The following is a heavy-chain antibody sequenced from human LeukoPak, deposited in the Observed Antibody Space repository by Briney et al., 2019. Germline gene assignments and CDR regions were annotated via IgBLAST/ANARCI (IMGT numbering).Heavy chain of an antibody. Sequence: LGESLKISCKDSGYSFTSYWIGWVRQMPGKGLEWMGIIYPGDSDTRYSPSFQGQVTISADKSISTAYLQWSSLKASDTAMYYCARRAPQYDYGDYGFDYWGQGTLVTVSS. CDR2: IYPGDSDT. D-gene: IGHD4-17*01. CDR3: ARRAPQYDYGDYGFDY. CDR1: GYSFTSYW. J-gene: IGHJ4*02. V-gene: IGHV5-51*01.